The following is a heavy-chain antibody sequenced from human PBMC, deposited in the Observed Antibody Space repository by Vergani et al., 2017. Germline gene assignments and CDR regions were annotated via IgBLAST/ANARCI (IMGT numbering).Heavy chain of an antibody. D-gene: IGHD3-3*01. V-gene: IGHV4-61*02. CDR1: GGSISSGSYY. Sequence: QVQLQESGPGLVKPSQTLSLTCTVSGGSISSGSYYWSWIRQPAGKGLEWIGSIYTSGSTNYNPSLKSRVTISVDMSKNQFSLKLSSVTAADTAVYYCAREAARPGVFWFYPWGQGTLVTVSA. CDR2: IYTSGST. CDR3: AREAARPGVFWFYP. J-gene: IGHJ5*02.